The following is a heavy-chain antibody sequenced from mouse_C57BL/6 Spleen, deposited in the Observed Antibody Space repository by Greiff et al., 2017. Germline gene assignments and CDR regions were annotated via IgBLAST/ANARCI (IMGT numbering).Heavy chain of an antibody. Sequence: QVQLKESGPELVKPGASVKISCKASGYAFSSSWMNWVKQRPGKGLEWIGRIYPGDGDTNYNGKFKGKATLTADKSSSTAYMQLSSLTSEDSAVYFCARDSGYSWFAYWGQGTLVTVSA. J-gene: IGHJ3*01. CDR2: IYPGDGDT. V-gene: IGHV1-82*01. CDR1: GYAFSSSW. D-gene: IGHD3-1*01. CDR3: ARDSGYSWFAY.